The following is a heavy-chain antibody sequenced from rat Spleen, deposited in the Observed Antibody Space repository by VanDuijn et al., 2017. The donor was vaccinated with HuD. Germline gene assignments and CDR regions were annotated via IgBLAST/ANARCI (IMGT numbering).Heavy chain of an antibody. CDR3: ASPRPGYPFAY. J-gene: IGHJ3*01. CDR2: INTDCSTI. Sequence: EVKLVESGGGLVQPGRSLKLSCAASGFNFNDYWMGWVRQAPRKGLEWIGEINTDCSTIKYTPSLKDKFTISRDNAQNTLYLQMDSLRSEDTATYYCASPRPGYPFAYWGQGTLVTVSS. V-gene: IGHV4-2*01. CDR1: GFNFNDYW. D-gene: IGHD1-4*01.